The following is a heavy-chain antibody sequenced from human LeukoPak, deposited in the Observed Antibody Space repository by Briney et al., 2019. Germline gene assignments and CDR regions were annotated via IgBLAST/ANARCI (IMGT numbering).Heavy chain of an antibody. CDR2: LHYSGSA. D-gene: IGHD5-24*01. V-gene: IGHV4-39*01. CDR1: GGXISSSGHY. Sequence: PSETLSLTCTVSGGXISSSGHYWGWIRQPPGKGLEWIGSLHYSGSAYHNPSLKSRITISADTSKNQFSLKLSSVAAADTAVYYCARHRDGYNRPFDYWGQGTLVTVSS. J-gene: IGHJ4*02. CDR3: ARHRDGYNRPFDY.